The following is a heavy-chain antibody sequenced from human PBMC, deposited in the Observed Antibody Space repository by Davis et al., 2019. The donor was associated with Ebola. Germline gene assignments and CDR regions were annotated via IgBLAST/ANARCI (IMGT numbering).Heavy chain of an antibody. CDR2: ISSSSSTI. CDR3: ARRSEEELDY. J-gene: IGHJ4*02. D-gene: IGHD1-7*01. Sequence: GESLKISCAASGFTFSSYNMNWVRQAPGKGLEWVSYISSSSSTIYYADSVKGRFTISRDNAKNSLYLQMNSLRDEDTAVYYCARRSEEELDYWGQGTLVTVSS. CDR1: GFTFSSYN. V-gene: IGHV3-48*02.